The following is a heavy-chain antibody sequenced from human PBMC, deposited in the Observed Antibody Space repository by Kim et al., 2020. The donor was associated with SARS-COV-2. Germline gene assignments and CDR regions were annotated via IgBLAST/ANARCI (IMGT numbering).Heavy chain of an antibody. CDR3: ARDSAISQRWHGYLDL. Sequence: GGSLRLSCLASGFSVGSDYMAWVRQAPGKGLEWVSVMYRGNKTYYADAVRGRFTISRDISKNTVYLQMNSLRYEDTAVYYCARDSAISQRWHGYLDLCGR. CDR1: GFSVGSDY. J-gene: IGHJ2*01. V-gene: IGHV3-66*01. CDR2: MYRGNKT. D-gene: IGHD1-26*01.